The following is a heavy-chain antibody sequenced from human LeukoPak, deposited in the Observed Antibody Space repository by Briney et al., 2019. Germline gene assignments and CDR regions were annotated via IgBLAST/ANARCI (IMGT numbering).Heavy chain of an antibody. CDR2: IIPIFGTA. V-gene: IGHV1-69*13. Sequence: SVKVSCKASGGTFSSYAISWVRQAPGQGLEWVGGIIPIFGTANYAQKFQGRVTITADESTSTAYMELSSLRSEDTAVYYCARDYSSSWYSGWFDPWGQGTLVTVSS. CDR3: ARDYSSSWYSGWFDP. D-gene: IGHD6-13*01. J-gene: IGHJ5*02. CDR1: GGTFSSYA.